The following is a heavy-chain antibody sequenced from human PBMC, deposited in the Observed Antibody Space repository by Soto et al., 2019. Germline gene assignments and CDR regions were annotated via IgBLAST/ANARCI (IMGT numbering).Heavy chain of an antibody. D-gene: IGHD3-9*01. CDR1: GGSISSSSYY. CDR2: IYYSGST. CDR3: ARQRYYDILTGYYPGMDV. J-gene: IGHJ6*02. Sequence: SETLSLTCTVSGGSISSSSYYWGWIRQPPGKGLEWIGSIYYSGSTYYNPSLKSRVTISVDTSKNQFSLKLSSVTAADTAVYYCARQRYYDILTGYYPGMDVWGQGTTVTVSS. V-gene: IGHV4-39*01.